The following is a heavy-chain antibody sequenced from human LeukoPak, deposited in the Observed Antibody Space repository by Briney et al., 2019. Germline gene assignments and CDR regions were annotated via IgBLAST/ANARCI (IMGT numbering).Heavy chain of an antibody. J-gene: IGHJ4*02. D-gene: IGHD6-13*01. V-gene: IGHV3-15*01. Sequence: GGSLRLSCAASGFTFSNAWMSWVRQAPGKGLEWVGRIKSKTDGGTTDYAAPVKGRFAISRDGSGNTLYLEMNSLRTEDTAVYYCATQQQLEHLFDYWGQGTLVTVSS. CDR1: GFTFSNAW. CDR2: IKSKTDGGTT. CDR3: ATQQQLEHLFDY.